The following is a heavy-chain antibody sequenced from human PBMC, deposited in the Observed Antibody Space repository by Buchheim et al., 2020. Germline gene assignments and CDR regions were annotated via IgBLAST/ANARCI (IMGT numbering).Heavy chain of an antibody. Sequence: EVQLEESGGGLVLPGGSLRLSCAGSGFTFSNYWMTWVRQAPGMGREWVANIKQDGSEKIYVDSVKGRFTMSRDNAKSSLTLHMSSLKAEDTAVYYCARAGTGITIFGGVNGLDVWGQGAT. CDR1: GFTFSNYW. V-gene: IGHV3-7*01. CDR2: IKQDGSEK. D-gene: IGHD3-3*01. J-gene: IGHJ6*02. CDR3: ARAGTGITIFGGVNGLDV.